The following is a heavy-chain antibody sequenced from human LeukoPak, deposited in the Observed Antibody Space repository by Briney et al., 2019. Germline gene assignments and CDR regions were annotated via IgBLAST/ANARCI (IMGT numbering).Heavy chain of an antibody. CDR3: ARLDCSGGNCYPFDY. CDR2: IYPGDSDT. V-gene: IGHV5-51*01. J-gene: IGHJ4*02. Sequence: GESLKTSCKGSGYSFISYWIGWVRQMPGKGLEWIGIIYPGDSDTRYSSSFQGQVTISADKSISTAYMQWSSLQASDTAMYYCARLDCSGGNCYPFDYWGQGTLVTVSS. CDR1: GYSFISYW. D-gene: IGHD2-15*01.